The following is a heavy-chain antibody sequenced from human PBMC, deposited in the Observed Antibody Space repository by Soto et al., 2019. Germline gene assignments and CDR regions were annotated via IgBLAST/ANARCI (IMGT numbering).Heavy chain of an antibody. Sequence: QVQLVQSGAEVKKPGASEKVSCKASGYTFTGYYMHWVRQAPGQGLEWMGWINPNSGGTNYAQKFQGWVTMTRDTSISTAYMELSRLRSDDTAVYYCARDRERIAAAGTALFYYGMDVWGQGTTVTVSS. D-gene: IGHD6-13*01. CDR2: INPNSGGT. V-gene: IGHV1-2*04. CDR3: ARDRERIAAAGTALFYYGMDV. CDR1: GYTFTGYY. J-gene: IGHJ6*02.